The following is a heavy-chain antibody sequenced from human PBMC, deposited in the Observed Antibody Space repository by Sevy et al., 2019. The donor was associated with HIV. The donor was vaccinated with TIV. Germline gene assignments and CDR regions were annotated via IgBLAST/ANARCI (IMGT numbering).Heavy chain of an antibody. CDR3: VRDNLGYTYGYASV. CDR2: ITRDGSST. Sequence: GGSLRLSCATSGFTFSNYWMHWVRLLPGKGLEWVSRITRDGSSTSYADSVKGRFTISRDNAKNTVHLQMNSLRAEDSALYYCVRDNLGYTYGYASVWGQGSLVTVSS. CDR1: GFTFSNYW. D-gene: IGHD5-18*01. J-gene: IGHJ4*02. V-gene: IGHV3-74*01.